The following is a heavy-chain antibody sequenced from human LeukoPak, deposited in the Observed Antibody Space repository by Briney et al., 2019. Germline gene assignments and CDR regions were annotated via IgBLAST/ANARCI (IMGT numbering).Heavy chain of an antibody. CDR1: GGSISSYY. Sequence: SETLSLTCTVSGGSISSYYWSWLRQPTGKGLEWIGYIYYSGSTNYNPSLKSRVTISVDTSKNQFSLKLSSVTAADTAVYYCASMRSSGSEVGYWGQGTLVTVSS. CDR2: IYYSGST. J-gene: IGHJ4*02. D-gene: IGHD3-22*01. CDR3: ASMRSSGSEVGY. V-gene: IGHV4-59*08.